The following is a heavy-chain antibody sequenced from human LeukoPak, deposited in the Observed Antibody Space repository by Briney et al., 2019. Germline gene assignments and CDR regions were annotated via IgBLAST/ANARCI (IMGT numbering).Heavy chain of an antibody. Sequence: GGSLRPSCAASGFTFSSFAMSWVRQAPEKGLEWVSAVSVSGDISYYADSVKGRFTISRDNSKNTLYLQMNSLRAEDTALYYCAKRSRTVTTIDSWGRGTLVTVSS. CDR2: VSVSGDIS. CDR3: AKRSRTVTTIDS. D-gene: IGHD4-11*01. CDR1: GFTFSSFA. J-gene: IGHJ4*02. V-gene: IGHV3-23*01.